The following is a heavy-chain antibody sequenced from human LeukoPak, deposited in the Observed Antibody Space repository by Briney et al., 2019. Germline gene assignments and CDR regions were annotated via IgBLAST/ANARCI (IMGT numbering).Heavy chain of an antibody. CDR3: AKQMATFSSLDY. J-gene: IGHJ4*02. CDR2: ISYDGSNE. CDR1: GFTFSSYG. V-gene: IGHV3-30*18. D-gene: IGHD5-24*01. Sequence: GGSLRLSCAASGFTFSSYGMHWVRQAPGKGLEWVAVISYDGSNEYYADSVTGRFTISRDNSKNTLYLQMNSLRAEDTAVYYCAKQMATFSSLDYWGQGTLVTVSS.